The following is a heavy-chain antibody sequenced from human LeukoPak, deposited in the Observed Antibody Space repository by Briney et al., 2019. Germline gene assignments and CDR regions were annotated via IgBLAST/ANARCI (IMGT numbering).Heavy chain of an antibody. J-gene: IGHJ5*02. CDR2: IYYSGST. CDR1: GGSISSYY. D-gene: IGHD3-22*01. V-gene: IGHV4-59*01. Sequence: SETLSLTCTVSGGSISSYYWSWIRQPPGKGLEWIGYIYYSGSTNYNPSLKSRVTISVDTSKNQFSLKLGSVTAADTAVYYCAREGQYYYDSSGGWFDPWGQGTLVTVSS. CDR3: AREGQYYYDSSGGWFDP.